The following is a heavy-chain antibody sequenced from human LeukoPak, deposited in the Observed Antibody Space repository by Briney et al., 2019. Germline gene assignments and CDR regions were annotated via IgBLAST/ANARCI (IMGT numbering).Heavy chain of an antibody. Sequence: GGSLRLSCAASGFTVSSNYVSWVRQAPGKGLEWVSVIYSGGSTYYADSVKGRFTISRDNSKNTLYLQMNSQRAEDTAVYYCARGAHYDFWSGYNNWFDPWGQGTLVTVSS. D-gene: IGHD3-3*01. CDR1: GFTVSSNY. V-gene: IGHV3-53*01. J-gene: IGHJ5*02. CDR2: IYSGGST. CDR3: ARGAHYDFWSGYNNWFDP.